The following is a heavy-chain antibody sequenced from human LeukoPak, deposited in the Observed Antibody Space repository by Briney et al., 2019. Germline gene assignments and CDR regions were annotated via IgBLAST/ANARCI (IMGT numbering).Heavy chain of an antibody. CDR1: GFTVSSNY. CDR3: ARVSYYDSSGYYFLSYVDY. J-gene: IGHJ4*02. Sequence: GGSLRLSCAASGFTVSSNYMSWVRQAPGKGLERVSVIYSGGSTYYADSVRGRFTISRDNSMNTLYLQMNSLGAEDTAVYYCARVSYYDSSGYYFLSYVDYWGQGTLVTVSS. CDR2: IYSGGST. V-gene: IGHV3-53*01. D-gene: IGHD3-22*01.